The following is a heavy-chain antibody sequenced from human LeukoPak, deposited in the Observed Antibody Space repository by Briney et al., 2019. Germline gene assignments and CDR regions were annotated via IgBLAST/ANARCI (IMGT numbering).Heavy chain of an antibody. CDR3: ARRVVPAALYYYGMDV. CDR1: GFTFSSYW. D-gene: IGHD2-2*01. CDR2: IEQDGSEK. V-gene: IGHV3-7*01. J-gene: IGHJ6*02. Sequence: GGSLRLSCAASGFTFSSYWMSWVRQAPGKGLEWVANIEQDGSEKYYVDSVKGRFTISRDNAKSSLYLQMNSLRAEDTAVYYCARRVVPAALYYYGMDVWGQGTTVTVSS.